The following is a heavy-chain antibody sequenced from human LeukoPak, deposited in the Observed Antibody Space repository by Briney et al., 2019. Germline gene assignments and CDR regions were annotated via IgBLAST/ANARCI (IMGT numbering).Heavy chain of an antibody. CDR1: GGSISNTNYY. D-gene: IGHD3-10*01. J-gene: IGHJ6*02. V-gene: IGHV4-39*07. CDR3: ARDKRLWDYYGSGSYYNFRGMDV. Sequence: SETLSLTCTVSGGSISNTNYYWGWIRQPPGKGLEWIGTIYYTGTTYYNPSLNSRVTISVYTSENQFSLKLSSVTAADTAVYYCARDKRLWDYYGSGSYYNFRGMDVWGQGTTVTVSS. CDR2: IYYTGTT.